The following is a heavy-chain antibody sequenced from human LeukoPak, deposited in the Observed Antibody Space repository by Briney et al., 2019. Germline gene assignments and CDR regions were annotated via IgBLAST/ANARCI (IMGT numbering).Heavy chain of an antibody. CDR1: GFTFSSYA. D-gene: IGHD3-22*01. J-gene: IGHJ3*02. Sequence: PGGSLRLSCAASGFTFSSYAMHWVRQAPGKGLEWVTFTRFDGSNKYYADSVKGRFTISRDNSKNTLYLEMNSLRVEDTAVYYCAREAYDSSGAGNAFDIWGQGTMVTVSS. CDR3: AREAYDSSGAGNAFDI. CDR2: TRFDGSNK. V-gene: IGHV3-30*02.